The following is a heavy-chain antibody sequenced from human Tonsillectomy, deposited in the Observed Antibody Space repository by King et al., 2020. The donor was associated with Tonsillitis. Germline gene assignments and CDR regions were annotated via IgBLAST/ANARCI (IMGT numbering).Heavy chain of an antibody. V-gene: IGHV3-11*05. CDR3: ARAGQWLVQAFDI. D-gene: IGHD6-19*01. CDR2: ISSSSSFT. J-gene: IGHJ3*02. Sequence: VQLVESGGGLVKPGGSLRLSCAASGFTFSDYYMSWIRQAPGKGLEWVSYISSSSSFTNYADSVKGRFTISRDNAKNSLFLQMNSLRAEDTAVYYCARAGQWLVQAFDIWGQGKMVTVSS. CDR1: GFTFSDYY.